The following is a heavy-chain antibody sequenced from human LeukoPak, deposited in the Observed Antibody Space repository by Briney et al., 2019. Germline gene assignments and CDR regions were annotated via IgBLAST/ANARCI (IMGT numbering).Heavy chain of an antibody. Sequence: GGSLRLSCAASGFKFGSYGMHWVRQAPGKGLEWLASLSYDGSNKNYADSVRGRFTISRDNSKNTLYLEMNSLRGDDTALYYCAKGYCSGGSCYPPIWGQGILVTVSS. CDR3: AKGYCSGGSCYPPI. CDR2: LSYDGSNK. D-gene: IGHD2-15*01. CDR1: GFKFGSYG. J-gene: IGHJ4*02. V-gene: IGHV3-30*02.